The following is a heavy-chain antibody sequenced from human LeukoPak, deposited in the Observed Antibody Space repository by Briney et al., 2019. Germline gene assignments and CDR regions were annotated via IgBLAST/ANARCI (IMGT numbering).Heavy chain of an antibody. J-gene: IGHJ5*02. D-gene: IGHD5-18*01. CDR3: AKSRIQGFDP. CDR2: ISYDGSNK. V-gene: IGHV3-30*18. CDR1: GFTVSSNS. Sequence: PGGSLRLSCTVSGFTVSSNSMSWVRQAPGKGLEWVAIISYDGSNKYYADSVKGRFTISRDNSKNTLYLQMNSLRAEDTAVYYCAKSRIQGFDPWGQGTLVTVSS.